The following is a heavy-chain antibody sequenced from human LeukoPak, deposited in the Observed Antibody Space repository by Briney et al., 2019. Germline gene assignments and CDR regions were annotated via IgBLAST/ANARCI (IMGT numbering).Heavy chain of an antibody. J-gene: IGHJ6*03. CDR1: GYTFTGYY. D-gene: IGHD3-3*01. CDR3: ARSRGSDYDFWSGHNYYYDLDV. CDR2: INPNSGGT. V-gene: IGHV1-2*02. Sequence: ASVKVSCKASGYTFTGYYMHWVRRAPGQGLEWMGWINPNSGGTNYAQKFQGRVTMTRDRSISTAYMELSSLRSDDTAVYYCARSRGSDYDFWSGHNYYYDLDVWGEGTTVTVSS.